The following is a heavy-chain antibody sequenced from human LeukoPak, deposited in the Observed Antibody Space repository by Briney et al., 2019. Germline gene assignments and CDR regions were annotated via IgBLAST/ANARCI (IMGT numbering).Heavy chain of an antibody. J-gene: IGHJ6*02. CDR2: MYYSGST. D-gene: IGHD5-12*01. Sequence: SETLSLTCTVSGGSISSYYWSWIRQPPGKGLEWIGYMYYSGSTNYNPSLKSRVTISVDTSKNQFSLKLSSVTAADAAVYYCARAADEGLRTKIYGMDVWGQGTTVTVSS. CDR3: ARAADEGLRTKIYGMDV. CDR1: GGSISSYY. V-gene: IGHV4-59*12.